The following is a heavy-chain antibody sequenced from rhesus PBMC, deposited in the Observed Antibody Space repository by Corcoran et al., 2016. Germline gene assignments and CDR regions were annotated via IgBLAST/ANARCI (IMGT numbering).Heavy chain of an antibody. D-gene: IGHD3-28*01. J-gene: IGHJ4*01. V-gene: IGHV4S2*01. Sequence: QVQLQESGPGLVKPSETLPLTCAVSGASISSNYWSWIRQAPGKGLGWIGRMYGSGGGTNSTPSLKSRVTISIDTSKNQFSLKLSSVTAADTAVYYCARDNGGIYDSGSIFDYWGQGVLVTVSS. CDR3: ARDNGGIYDSGSIFDY. CDR2: MYGSGGGT. CDR1: GASISSNY.